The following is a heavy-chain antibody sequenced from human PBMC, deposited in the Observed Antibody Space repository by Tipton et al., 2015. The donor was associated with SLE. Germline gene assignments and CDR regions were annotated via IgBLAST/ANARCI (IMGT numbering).Heavy chain of an antibody. V-gene: IGHV3-48*03. CDR2: ISSSGSTI. J-gene: IGHJ4*02. CDR1: GFTFSSYE. CDR3: ARGGIAVAGWGDFDY. D-gene: IGHD6-19*01. Sequence: SLRLSCAASGFTFSSYEMNWVRQAPGKGLEWVSYISSSGSTIYYADSVKGRFTISRDNAKNSLYLQMNSLRAEDTAVYYCARGGIAVAGWGDFDYWGQGTLVTVSS.